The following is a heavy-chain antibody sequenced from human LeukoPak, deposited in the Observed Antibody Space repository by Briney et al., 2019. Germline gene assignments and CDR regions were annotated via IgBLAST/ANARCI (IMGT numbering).Heavy chain of an antibody. Sequence: GGSLRLSCAASGFTFDDYGMSWVRQAPGKGLEWVSGINWTGGSTGHADSVKGRFTISRDNAKNSLYLQMNSLRAEDTALYYCARYFGWELQGNFDYWGQGTLVTVSS. CDR1: GFTFDDYG. D-gene: IGHD1-26*01. CDR3: ARYFGWELQGNFDY. CDR2: INWTGGST. V-gene: IGHV3-20*04. J-gene: IGHJ4*02.